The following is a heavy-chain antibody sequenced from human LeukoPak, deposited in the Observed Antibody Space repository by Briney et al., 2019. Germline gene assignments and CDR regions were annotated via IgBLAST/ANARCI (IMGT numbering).Heavy chain of an antibody. V-gene: IGHV3-30-3*01. D-gene: IGHD3-16*02. Sequence: PGTSLRLSCAVSGFAFSSLAMHWVRQAPGKGLEWVAVISYDGSNKYYADSVKGRFTISRDNSKNTLYLQMNSLRAEDTAVYYCARGWGLRLGELSLTYWGQGTLVTVSS. CDR2: ISYDGSNK. CDR3: ARGWGLRLGELSLTY. CDR1: GFAFSSLA. J-gene: IGHJ4*02.